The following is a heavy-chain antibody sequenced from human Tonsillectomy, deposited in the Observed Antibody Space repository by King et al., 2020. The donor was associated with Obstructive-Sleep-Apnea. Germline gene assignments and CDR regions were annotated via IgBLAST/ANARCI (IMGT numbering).Heavy chain of an antibody. CDR2: VYYSGST. V-gene: IGHV4-59*01. J-gene: IGHJ6*02. CDR1: GGSIISYS. Sequence: QLQESGPGLVKPSETLSLTCTVSGGSIISYSWTWIRQPPGKGLEWIGHVYYSGSTNYKPSLKSRVTISADTSKNQSSLKLSSVTAADTGVYYCARGTGWYGVDVWGQGTTVTVSS. CDR3: ARGTGWYGVDV. D-gene: IGHD6-19*01.